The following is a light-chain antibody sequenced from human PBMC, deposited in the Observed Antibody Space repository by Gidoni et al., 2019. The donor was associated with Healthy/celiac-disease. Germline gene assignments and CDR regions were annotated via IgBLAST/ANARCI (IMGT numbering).Light chain of an antibody. CDR1: SSDVSGYNY. CDR2: EVS. V-gene: IGLV2-14*01. Sequence: SALTQPPSVSGSPGQSITISCTGTSSDVSGYNYVSWYQQHPGKAPILIIDEVSNRPSGVSNRVSGSKSGNTASLTISGLQAEDEDDYYCSSYTSSSTVVFGGGTKLTVL. J-gene: IGLJ2*01. CDR3: SSYTSSSTVV.